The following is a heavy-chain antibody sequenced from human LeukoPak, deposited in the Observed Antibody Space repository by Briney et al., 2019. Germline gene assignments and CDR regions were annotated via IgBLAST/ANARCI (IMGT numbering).Heavy chain of an antibody. D-gene: IGHD2-2*02. V-gene: IGHV3-33*01. Sequence: GGSLRLSCAASGFPFSSYGLHWVRQAPGKGLEWVAVIWYDGSNKFYADSVKGRFTISRDNSKNMLYLQMNSLRAEDTAVYYCARESGDCSGTSCYTDYWGQGTLVTVSS. CDR3: ARESGDCSGTSCYTDY. CDR2: IWYDGSNK. CDR1: GFPFSSYG. J-gene: IGHJ4*02.